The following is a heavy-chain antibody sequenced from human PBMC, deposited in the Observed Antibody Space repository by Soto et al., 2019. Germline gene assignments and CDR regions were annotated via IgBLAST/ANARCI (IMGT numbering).Heavy chain of an antibody. CDR2: IDSAGTTI. D-gene: IGHD6-13*01. CDR3: ARGPPDYSTSGYVGDY. V-gene: IGHV3-74*01. Sequence: GGSLRLSCAASGLFSSYWMHCVRQAPGKGLVWVSRIDSAGTTINYADSVKGRFTISRDNAQNTLYLQMDSLRVEDTAVYYCARGPPDYSTSGYVGDYWGQGALVTVSS. J-gene: IGHJ4*01. CDR1: GLFSSYW.